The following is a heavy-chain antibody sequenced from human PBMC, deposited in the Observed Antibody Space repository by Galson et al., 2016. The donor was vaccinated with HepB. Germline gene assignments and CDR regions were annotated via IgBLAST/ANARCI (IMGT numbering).Heavy chain of an antibody. CDR1: GFTFSSFA. CDR3: ARLTGFKRYFDWSIDMSFDS. D-gene: IGHD3-9*01. J-gene: IGHJ4*02. CDR2: VSFDGTKK. Sequence: SLRLSCAASGFTFSSFAMHWVRQAPGKGLEWVAIVSFDGTKKFYVDSVKGRFAISRDNSKNTLYLQMDGLRFEDTAVYYCARLTGFKRYFDWSIDMSFDSGGQGTLVTVSS. V-gene: IGHV3-30*09.